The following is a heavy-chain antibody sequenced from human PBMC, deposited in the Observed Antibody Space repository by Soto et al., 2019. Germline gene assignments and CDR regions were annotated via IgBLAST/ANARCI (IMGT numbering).Heavy chain of an antibody. Sequence: PGDSLKISCKGSGYSFTSYWISWVRQMPGKGLEWMGRIDPSDSYTNYSPSFKGHVTISADKSISTAYLQWSSLKASDTAMYYCARHKQPAAADAFDIWGQGTMVTVSS. CDR2: IDPSDSYT. J-gene: IGHJ3*02. V-gene: IGHV5-10-1*01. CDR3: ARHKQPAAADAFDI. CDR1: GYSFTSYW. D-gene: IGHD2-2*01.